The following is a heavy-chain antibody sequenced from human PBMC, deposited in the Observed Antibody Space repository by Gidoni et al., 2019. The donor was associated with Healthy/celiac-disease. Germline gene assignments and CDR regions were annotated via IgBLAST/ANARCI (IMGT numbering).Heavy chain of an antibody. J-gene: IGHJ3*02. Sequence: SVKGRFTISRDNAKNTLYLQMNSLRAEVTAVYYCARGYSYGWGAFDIWGQGTMVTVSS. D-gene: IGHD5-18*01. CDR3: ARGYSYGWGAFDI. V-gene: IGHV3-74*01.